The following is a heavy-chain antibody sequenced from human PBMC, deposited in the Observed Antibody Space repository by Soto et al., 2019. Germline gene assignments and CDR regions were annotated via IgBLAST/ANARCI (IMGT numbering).Heavy chain of an antibody. CDR2: ISGSDGRT. CDR3: AKGVSQYAPLALFDY. Sequence: EVQLLESGGGLVRPGGSLRLSCAASGFTFSNYAMSWVRQAPGKGLEWVSTISGSDGRTYSTDSVKGRFTISRDNSRNTAYLQMNCLRVKDTAVYYCAKGVSQYAPLALFDYWGRGTLVTVSS. J-gene: IGHJ4*02. V-gene: IGHV3-23*01. CDR1: GFTFSNYA. D-gene: IGHD2-2*01.